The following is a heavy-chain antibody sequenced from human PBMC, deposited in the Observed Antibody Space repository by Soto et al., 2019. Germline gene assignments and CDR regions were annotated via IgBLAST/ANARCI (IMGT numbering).Heavy chain of an antibody. D-gene: IGHD3-9*01. V-gene: IGHV4-31*03. CDR3: ARGDFDWLTDYNWFDP. J-gene: IGHJ5*02. CDR2: IYYSGST. Sequence: SETLSLTCTVSGGSISSGGYYWSWIRQHPGKGLEWIGYIYYSGSTYYNPSLKSRVTISVDTSKNQFSLKLSSVTAADTAVYYCARGDFDWLTDYNWFDPWGQGTLVTVSS. CDR1: GGSISSGGYY.